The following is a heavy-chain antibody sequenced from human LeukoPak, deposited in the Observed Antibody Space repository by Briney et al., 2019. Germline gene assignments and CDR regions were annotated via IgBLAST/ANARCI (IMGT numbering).Heavy chain of an antibody. D-gene: IGHD6-19*01. CDR2: ITGSGGYA. J-gene: IGHJ4*02. Sequence: PGGSLRLSCAASGFTVNNEYMYWVRQAPGRGLECVSSITGSGGYAYYADSVKGRFTISRDNSQNTLYLQVNSLRAEDTAIYYCAKAGGSAWYYFDYWGQGTLVTVSS. CDR3: AKAGGSAWYYFDY. V-gene: IGHV3-23*01. CDR1: GFTVNNEY.